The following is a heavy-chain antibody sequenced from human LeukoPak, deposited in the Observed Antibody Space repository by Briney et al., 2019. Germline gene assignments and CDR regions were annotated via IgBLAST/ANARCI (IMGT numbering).Heavy chain of an antibody. D-gene: IGHD2-15*01. V-gene: IGHV3-15*01. J-gene: IGHJ4*02. CDR2: IRSEVDGSTA. CDR1: GFTFRNAW. CDR3: NTDSMEDIRGYCTGGRCGGIDY. Sequence: GGSLRLSCAASGFTFRNAWMRWVRQAPGKGLEWVGRIRSEVDGSTAVYSSALESRFTISTDYLNNKLYLQINTLKTEDTPLYYCNTDSMEDIRGYCTGGRCGGIDYWGQGTLVTVSS.